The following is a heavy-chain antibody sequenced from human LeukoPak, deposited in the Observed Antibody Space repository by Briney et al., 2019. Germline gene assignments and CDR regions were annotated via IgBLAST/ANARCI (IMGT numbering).Heavy chain of an antibody. Sequence: GGSLRLSCAASGFTFSTYGMHWVRQAPGKGLEWVAVLWYDGSLKYSADSVKGRFTISRDNSKNTLYLQMNSLRAEDSAVYYCGRGRNFGWLLNIAKGHYYYGMDVWGQGTTVTVSS. D-gene: IGHD3-9*01. CDR2: LWYDGSLK. CDR3: GRGRNFGWLLNIAKGHYYYGMDV. CDR1: GFTFSTYG. V-gene: IGHV3-33*08. J-gene: IGHJ6*02.